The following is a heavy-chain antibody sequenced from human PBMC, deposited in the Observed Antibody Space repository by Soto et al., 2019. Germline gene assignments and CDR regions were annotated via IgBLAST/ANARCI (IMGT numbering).Heavy chain of an antibody. Sequence: QVQLVQSGAEVKKPGSSVKVSCKASGGTFSSYTISWVRQAPGQGLEWMGRIIPILGIANYAQKFQGRVTITADKXXSTAYMELSSLRSEDTAVYYCARELRGVVTPHFDSWGQGTLVTVSS. V-gene: IGHV1-69*08. J-gene: IGHJ4*02. CDR2: IIPILGIA. CDR3: ARELRGVVTPHFDS. CDR1: GGTFSSYT. D-gene: IGHD2-21*02.